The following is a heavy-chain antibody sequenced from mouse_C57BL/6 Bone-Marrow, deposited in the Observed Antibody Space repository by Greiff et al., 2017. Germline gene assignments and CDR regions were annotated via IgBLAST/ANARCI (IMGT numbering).Heavy chain of an antibody. J-gene: IGHJ1*03. CDR3: ARDWGDGSSWGDWYFDV. D-gene: IGHD1-1*01. CDR1: GYTFTSYW. V-gene: IGHV1-69*01. Sequence: VQLQQPGAELVMPGASVKLSCKASGYTFTSYWMHWVKQRPGQGLEWIGEIDPSDSYTNYNQKLKGKSTLTVDKSSSTAYMQLSSLTSEDSAVYYCARDWGDGSSWGDWYFDVWGTGTTVTVSS. CDR2: IDPSDSYT.